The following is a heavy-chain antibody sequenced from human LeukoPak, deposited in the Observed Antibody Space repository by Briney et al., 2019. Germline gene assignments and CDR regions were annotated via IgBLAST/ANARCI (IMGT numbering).Heavy chain of an antibody. J-gene: IGHJ3*02. CDR3: ARGRYCGGDCLLGDDAFDI. D-gene: IGHD2-21*01. CDR1: GGSISSSSYY. CDR2: IYTSGST. V-gene: IGHV4-61*02. Sequence: PSETLSLACTVSGGSISSSSYYWSWIRQPAGKGLEWIGRIYTSGSTNYNPSLKSRVTTSVDTSKNQFSLKLSSVTAADTAVYYCARGRYCGGDCLLGDDAFDIWGQRTMVTVSS.